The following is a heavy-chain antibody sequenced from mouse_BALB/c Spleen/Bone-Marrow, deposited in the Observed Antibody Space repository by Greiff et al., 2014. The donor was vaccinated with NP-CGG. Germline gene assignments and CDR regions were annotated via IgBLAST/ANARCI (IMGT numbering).Heavy chain of an antibody. V-gene: IGHV1-87*01. J-gene: IGHJ3*01. D-gene: IGHD2-4*01. CDR3: ARGDYDYDDWFAY. CDR2: IYPGDGDT. CDR1: GYTFTSYW. Sequence: VQLQQSXAELARPGASVKLSCKASGYTFTSYWVQWVKQRPGQGLEWIGAIYPGDGDTRYTQKFKGKATLTADKSSSTAYMQLSSLASEDSAVYYCARGDYDYDDWFAYWGQGTLVTVSA.